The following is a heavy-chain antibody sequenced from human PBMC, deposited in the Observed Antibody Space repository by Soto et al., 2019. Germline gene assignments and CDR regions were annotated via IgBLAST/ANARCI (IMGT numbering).Heavy chain of an antibody. CDR3: ARGLRYFDWLLPPDDAFDI. V-gene: IGHV4-4*07. D-gene: IGHD3-9*01. CDR1: GGSISSYY. CDR2: IYTSGST. Sequence: QVQLQESGPGLVKPSETLSLTCTVSGGSISSYYWSWIRQPAGTGLEWIGRIYTSGSTNYNPSLKIRVTMSVDTSKNQFSLKLSSVTAADTAVYYCARGLRYFDWLLPPDDAFDIWGQGTMVTVSS. J-gene: IGHJ3*02.